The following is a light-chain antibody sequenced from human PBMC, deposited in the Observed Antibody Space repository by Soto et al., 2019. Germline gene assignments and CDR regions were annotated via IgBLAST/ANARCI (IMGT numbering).Light chain of an antibody. CDR1: SSDVGSYNL. V-gene: IGLV2-23*02. CDR2: DVT. J-gene: IGLJ3*02. CDR3: CSYAGSVTLRV. Sequence: QSALTQPASVSGSPGQSITISCTGTSSDVGSYNLVSWYQQHPGKAPKLMIYDVTIRPSGVPDRFSGFKSGNTASLTISGLQAEDEADYYCCSYAGSVTLRVFGGGTKLTVL.